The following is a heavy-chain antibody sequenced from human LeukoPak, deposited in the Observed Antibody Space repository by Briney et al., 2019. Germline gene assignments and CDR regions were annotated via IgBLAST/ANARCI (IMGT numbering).Heavy chain of an antibody. Sequence: KPGGSLRLSCAASGFTFSSYSMNWVRQAPGKGLEWVSSISSSSSYIHYADSVKGRFTISRDNAKNSLYLQMNSLRAEDTAVYYCARDMRPLYYASGSFFFDYWGQGTLVTVSS. CDR2: ISSSSSYI. V-gene: IGHV3-21*01. J-gene: IGHJ4*02. CDR3: ARDMRPLYYASGSFFFDY. CDR1: GFTFSSYS. D-gene: IGHD3-10*01.